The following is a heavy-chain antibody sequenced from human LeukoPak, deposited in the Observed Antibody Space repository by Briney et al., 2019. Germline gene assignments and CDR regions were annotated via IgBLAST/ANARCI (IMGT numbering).Heavy chain of an antibody. D-gene: IGHD5-12*01. V-gene: IGHV3-30*02. CDR3: AKGGGYEAQYYYYYLDV. J-gene: IGHJ6*03. CDR1: GFTFSAYG. CDR2: IRYDGSNK. Sequence: GGSLRLSCAASGFTFSAYGMSWVRQAPGKGLEWVAFIRYDGSNKYYADSVKGRFTISRDNSKNTLYLQMKSLRAEDTAVYYCAKGGGYEAQYYYYYLDVWGKGTTVTISS.